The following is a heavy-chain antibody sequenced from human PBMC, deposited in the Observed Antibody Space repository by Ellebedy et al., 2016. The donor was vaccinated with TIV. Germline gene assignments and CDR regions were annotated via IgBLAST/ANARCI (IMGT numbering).Heavy chain of an antibody. J-gene: IGHJ4*02. D-gene: IGHD1-26*01. Sequence: AASVKVSCKASGYTFTSYYIHWVRQVPGQGLEWMGRIDPSGDRRSYAQQFQGRVTMTSDTSTSTVYMELSSLKSEDTAVYYCARDRGSYAFDFWGQGTLVTVS. CDR1: GYTFTSYY. CDR3: ARDRGSYAFDF. V-gene: IGHV1-46*01. CDR2: IDPSGDRR.